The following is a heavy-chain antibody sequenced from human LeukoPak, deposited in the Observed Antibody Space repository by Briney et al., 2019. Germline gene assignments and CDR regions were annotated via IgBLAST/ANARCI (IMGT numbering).Heavy chain of an antibody. Sequence: ASVKVSCKASGYTFTSYGISWVRQAPGQGLEWMGWINPNSGGTNYAQKFQGRVTMTRDTSISTAYMELSRLRSDDTAVYYCARDYRGIRGSYRTYYFDYWGQGTLVTVSS. CDR1: GYTFTSYG. CDR2: INPNSGGT. J-gene: IGHJ4*02. CDR3: ARDYRGIRGSYRTYYFDY. V-gene: IGHV1-2*02. D-gene: IGHD1-26*01.